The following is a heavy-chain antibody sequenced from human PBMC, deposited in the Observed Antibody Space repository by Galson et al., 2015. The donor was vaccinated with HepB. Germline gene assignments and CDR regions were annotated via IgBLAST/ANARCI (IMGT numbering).Heavy chain of an antibody. CDR2: IYPGDSET. Sequence: QSGAEVKKAGESLRISCKGSGYTFTTYWIAWVRQMPGKGLEWMGRIYPGDSETRYSPSFQGQVTISADEFITTAYLQWSSLKAADTATYYCARRSVESRYSMDVWGKGTMVTVSS. CDR1: GYTFTTYW. J-gene: IGHJ6*03. CDR3: ARRSVESRYSMDV. V-gene: IGHV5-51*01. D-gene: IGHD2-15*01.